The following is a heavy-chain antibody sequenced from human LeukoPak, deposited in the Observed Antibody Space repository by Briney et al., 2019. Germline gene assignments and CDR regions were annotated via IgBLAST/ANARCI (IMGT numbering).Heavy chain of an antibody. CDR3: ARDLLSVGATPCYFDY. V-gene: IGHV1-69*05. Sequence: SVKVSCKASGGTFSSYAISWVRQAPGQGLEWMGRIIPIFGTANYAQKCQGRVTITTDESTSTAYMELSSLRSEDTAVYYCARDLLSVGATPCYFDYWGQGTLVTVSS. CDR1: GGTFSSYA. CDR2: IIPIFGTA. D-gene: IGHD1-26*01. J-gene: IGHJ4*02.